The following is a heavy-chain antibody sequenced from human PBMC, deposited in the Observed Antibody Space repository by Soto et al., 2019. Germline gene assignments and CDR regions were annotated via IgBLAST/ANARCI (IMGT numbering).Heavy chain of an antibody. CDR1: GGSFSCYY. V-gene: IGHV4-34*01. Sequence: SETLSLTCAVYGGSFSCYYWSWIRQPPGKGLEWIGEINHSGSTNYNPSLKSRVTISVDTSKNQFSLKLSSVTAADTAVYYCARGPLAAAGTSGMDVWGQGTTVTSP. D-gene: IGHD6-13*01. J-gene: IGHJ6*02. CDR2: INHSGST. CDR3: ARGPLAAAGTSGMDV.